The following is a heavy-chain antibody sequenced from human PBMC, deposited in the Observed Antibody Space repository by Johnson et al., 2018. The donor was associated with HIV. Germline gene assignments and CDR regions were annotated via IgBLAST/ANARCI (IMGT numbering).Heavy chain of an antibody. CDR3: ARGSWAFDAFDI. V-gene: IGHV3-33*01. CDR2: IWYDGSNK. D-gene: IGHD1-26*01. CDR1: GFTFSSYG. J-gene: IGHJ3*02. Sequence: QVQLVESGGGVVQPGRSLRLSCAASGFTFSSYGMHWVRQAPGKGLEWVAVIWYDGSNKYSADSVKGRFTISRDNSKNTLYLQMNSLRAEDTAVYYCARGSWAFDAFDIWGQGTMVTVSS.